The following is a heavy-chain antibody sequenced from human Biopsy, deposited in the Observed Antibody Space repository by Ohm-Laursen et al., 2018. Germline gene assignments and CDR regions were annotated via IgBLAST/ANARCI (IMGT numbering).Heavy chain of an antibody. CDR2: INQSGST. CDR3: VRGVDYYDPYHYYALDV. D-gene: IGHD3-22*01. Sequence: SETLSLTCAVNGESSSGYFWNWIRQPPGKGLEWIGEINQSGSTNYNPSLKSRVTMSVDTSKNKFSLKVRSVTAADTAVYYCVRGVDYYDPYHYYALDVWGQGTTVTVSS. CDR1: GESSSGYF. J-gene: IGHJ6*02. V-gene: IGHV4-34*01.